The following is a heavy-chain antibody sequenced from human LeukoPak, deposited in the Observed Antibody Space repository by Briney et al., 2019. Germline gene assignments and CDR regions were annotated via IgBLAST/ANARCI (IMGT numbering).Heavy chain of an antibody. CDR3: ARDGRGYSGPFDY. CDR2: ISYDGSNK. J-gene: IGHJ4*02. CDR1: GFTFSSYA. Sequence: GRSLRLSCAASGFTFSSYAMHWVRQAPGKGLEWVAVISYDGSNKYYADSVKGRFTISRDNSKNTLYLQMNSLRAEDTAVYYCARDGRGYSGPFDYWGQGTLVTVSS. D-gene: IGHD5-12*01. V-gene: IGHV3-30-3*01.